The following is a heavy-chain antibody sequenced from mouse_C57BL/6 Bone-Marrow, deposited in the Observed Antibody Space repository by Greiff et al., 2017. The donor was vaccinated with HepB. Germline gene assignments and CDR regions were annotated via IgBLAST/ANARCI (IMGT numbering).Heavy chain of an antibody. V-gene: IGHV1-64*01. CDR1: GYTFTSYW. CDR2: IHPNSGST. CDR3: AQRGYYGSSYYFDY. Sequence: VQLQQPGAELVKPGASVKLSCKASGYTFTSYWMHWVKQRPGQGLEWIGMIHPNSGSTNYNEKFKSKATLTVDKSSSTAYMQLSSLTSEDSAVYYCAQRGYYGSSYYFDYWGQGTTLTVSS. J-gene: IGHJ2*01. D-gene: IGHD1-1*01.